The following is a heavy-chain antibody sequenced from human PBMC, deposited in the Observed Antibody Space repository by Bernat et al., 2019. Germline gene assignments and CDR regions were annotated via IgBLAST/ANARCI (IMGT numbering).Heavy chain of an antibody. CDR3: AKDKYSSSSEEGFFAY. CDR2: ISWNSDKI. Sequence: EVQLVESGGGLVQPERSLRLSCAASGFTFDDYAMHWVRQAPGKGREWVSGISWNSDKIDYADSVKGRFTISRDNAKKSLYLQMNSLRVEDTALYYCAKDKYSSSSEEGFFAYWGQGTLVTVSS. CDR1: GFTFDDYA. D-gene: IGHD6-6*01. J-gene: IGHJ4*02. V-gene: IGHV3-9*01.